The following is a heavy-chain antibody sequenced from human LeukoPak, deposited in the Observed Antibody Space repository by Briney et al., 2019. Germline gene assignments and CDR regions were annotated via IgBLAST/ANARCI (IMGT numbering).Heavy chain of an antibody. Sequence: PGGSLRLSCVASGFTFEKYVMNWVRQAPGKGLEWLATIYGSGVSISYADSVKGRFTISRDNSKNTLYLQTNSLRAEDTAMYFCAKDLGWELPAEAYWGQGILVTVSS. V-gene: IGHV3-23*01. CDR2: IYGSGVSI. J-gene: IGHJ4*02. CDR1: GFTFEKYV. D-gene: IGHD1-26*01. CDR3: AKDLGWELPAEAY.